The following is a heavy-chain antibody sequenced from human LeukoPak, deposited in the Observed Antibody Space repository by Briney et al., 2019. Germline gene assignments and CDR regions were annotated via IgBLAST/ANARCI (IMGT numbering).Heavy chain of an antibody. J-gene: IGHJ4*02. D-gene: IGHD3-3*01. V-gene: IGHV1-2*02. Sequence: ASVKVSCKASGYTFTSYYIHWVRQAPGQGPEWMGWINPHSGGTNYAQKFRGRVTMTRDTSISTTYMELNRLTSDDTAVYYCARVVNRMTSFFLLFWGQGTLVTVSS. CDR3: ARVVNRMTSFFLLF. CDR1: GYTFTSYY. CDR2: INPHSGGT.